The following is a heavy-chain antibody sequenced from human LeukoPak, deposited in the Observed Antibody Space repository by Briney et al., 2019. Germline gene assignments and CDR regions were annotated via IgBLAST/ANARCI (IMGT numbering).Heavy chain of an antibody. Sequence: GGSPRLSCAASGFTFRDYSDYWMSWVRQAPGKGLEWVVNIKQDGSEKYYVDSVKGRFTISRDNAKNSLFLQMNSLRAEDTAVYYCARVGRYSYAHNSWGQGTLVTVSS. V-gene: IGHV3-7*01. CDR1: GFTFRDYSDYW. D-gene: IGHD5-18*01. CDR3: ARVGRYSYAHNS. CDR2: IKQDGSEK. J-gene: IGHJ4*02.